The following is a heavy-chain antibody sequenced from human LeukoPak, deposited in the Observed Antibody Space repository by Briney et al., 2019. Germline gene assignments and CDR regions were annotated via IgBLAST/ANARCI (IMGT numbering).Heavy chain of an antibody. CDR2: INHSGST. CDR1: GGSFRGYY. CDR3: ARVAYSSSWRRQTARSVEDYFDY. Sequence: SETLSLTCAVYGGSFRGYYWSWIRQPPGKGLEWIGEINHSGSTNYNPSLKSRVTISVDTSKNQFSLKLSSVTAADTAVYYCARVAYSSSWRRQTARSVEDYFDYWGQGTLVTVSS. J-gene: IGHJ4*02. V-gene: IGHV4-34*01. D-gene: IGHD6-13*01.